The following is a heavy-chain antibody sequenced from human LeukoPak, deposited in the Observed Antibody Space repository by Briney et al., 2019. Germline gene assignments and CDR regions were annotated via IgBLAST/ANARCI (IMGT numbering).Heavy chain of an antibody. CDR1: GFTFSSYS. Sequence: GGSLLLSCAASGFTFSSYSMNWVRQAPGKGLEWVSYISSSSSTIYYADSVKGRFTISRDNAKNSLYLQMNSLRAEDTAVYYCARDQTGFDYWGQGTLVTVSS. J-gene: IGHJ4*02. V-gene: IGHV3-48*01. CDR2: ISSSSSTI. CDR3: ARDQTGFDY.